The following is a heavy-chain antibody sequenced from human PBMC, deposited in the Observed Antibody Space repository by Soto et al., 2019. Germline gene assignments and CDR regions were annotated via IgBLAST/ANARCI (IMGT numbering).Heavy chain of an antibody. CDR1: GFTFSSYA. CDR2: ISGSGGST. D-gene: IGHD5-18*01. J-gene: IGHJ4*02. Sequence: GGSLRLSCAASGFTFSSYAMSWVRQAPGKGLEWVSAISGSGGSTYYADSVKGRFTISRDNSKNTLYLQMNSLRAEDTAVYYCAKLVWEQLWWSGAFDYWGQGTLVTVSS. CDR3: AKLVWEQLWWSGAFDY. V-gene: IGHV3-23*01.